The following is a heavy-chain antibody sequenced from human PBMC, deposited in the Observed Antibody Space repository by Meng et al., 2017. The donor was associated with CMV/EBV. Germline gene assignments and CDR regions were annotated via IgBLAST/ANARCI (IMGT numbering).Heavy chain of an antibody. Sequence: GGSLRLSCAASGFTFSSYAMSWVRQAPGKGLEWVSAISSSGGSTYYADSVKGRFTISRDNSKNTLYLQMNSLRAEDTAVYYCAKPRGGYCSSTSCYLGYWGQGTLVTVSS. CDR3: AKPRGGYCSSTSCYLGY. CDR1: GFTFSSYA. V-gene: IGHV3-23*01. CDR2: ISSSGGST. D-gene: IGHD2-2*01. J-gene: IGHJ4*02.